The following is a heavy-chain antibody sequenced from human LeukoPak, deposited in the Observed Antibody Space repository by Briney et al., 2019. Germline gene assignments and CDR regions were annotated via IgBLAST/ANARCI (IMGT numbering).Heavy chain of an antibody. Sequence: SVKVSCKASGGTFSSYAISWVRQAPGQGLEWMGGIIPIFGTANYAQKFQGRVTITADESTSTAYMELSSLRSEDTAVYYCARDNTKRYSNNWFDPWGQGTLVTVSS. D-gene: IGHD4-11*01. V-gene: IGHV1-69*01. CDR2: IIPIFGTA. CDR3: ARDNTKRYSNNWFDP. J-gene: IGHJ5*02. CDR1: GGTFSSYA.